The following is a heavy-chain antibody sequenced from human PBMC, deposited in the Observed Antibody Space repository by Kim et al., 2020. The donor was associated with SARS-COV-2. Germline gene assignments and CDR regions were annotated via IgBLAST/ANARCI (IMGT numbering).Heavy chain of an antibody. Sequence: YNPSLKSRVTISVDTSKNQFSLKLSSVTAADTAVYYCARDRGYGDYLWDYWGQGTLVTVSS. CDR3: ARDRGYGDYLWDY. V-gene: IGHV4-30-2*05. J-gene: IGHJ4*02. D-gene: IGHD4-17*01.